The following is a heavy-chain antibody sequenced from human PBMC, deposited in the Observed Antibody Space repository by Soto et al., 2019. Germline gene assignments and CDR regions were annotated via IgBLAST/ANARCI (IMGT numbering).Heavy chain of an antibody. CDR3: ARLGDPYGEYGMDV. J-gene: IGHJ6*02. CDR2: INSDGSNT. V-gene: IGHV3-74*01. Sequence: EVQLVESGGGLVRPGESLRLSCAASGFTFSNYWMHWVRQAPGEGLVWVSRINSDGSNTAYADSVKGRFTISRDNAKNTLHLLMSSLRAEDTAVYHCARLGDPYGEYGMDVWGQGTTVNVSS. CDR1: GFTFSNYW. D-gene: IGHD3-10*01.